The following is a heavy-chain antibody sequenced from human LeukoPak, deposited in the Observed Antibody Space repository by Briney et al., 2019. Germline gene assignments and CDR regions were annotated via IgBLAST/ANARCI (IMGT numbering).Heavy chain of an antibody. J-gene: IGHJ4*02. CDR2: ISSSSSLI. CDR3: ARADPIYDFWSGGDY. V-gene: IGHV3-48*01. D-gene: IGHD3-3*01. Sequence: GRSLRLSCAASGFTFNDYAMSWVRQAPGKGLEWVSYISSSSSLIFYADSVKGRFTISRDNAKKSLFLQMTSLTVEDTAVYFCARADPIYDFWSGGDYWGQGTLVTVSS. CDR1: GFTFNDYA.